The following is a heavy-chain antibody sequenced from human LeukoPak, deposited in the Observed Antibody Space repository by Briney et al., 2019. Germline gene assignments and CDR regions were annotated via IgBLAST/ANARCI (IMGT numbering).Heavy chain of an antibody. CDR3: ARGYCSSTSCYRFDY. Sequence: GESLXISCKGSGYSFTSYWIGWVRQMPGKGLECMGIIYPGDSDTRYSPSFQGQVTISADKSISTAYLQWSSLKASDSAIYYCARGYCSSTSCYRFDYWGQGTLVTVSS. CDR2: IYPGDSDT. J-gene: IGHJ4*02. D-gene: IGHD2-2*01. V-gene: IGHV5-51*01. CDR1: GYSFTSYW.